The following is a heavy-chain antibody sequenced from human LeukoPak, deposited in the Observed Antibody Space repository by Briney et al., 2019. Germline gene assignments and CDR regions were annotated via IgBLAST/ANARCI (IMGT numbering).Heavy chain of an antibody. J-gene: IGHJ4*02. D-gene: IGHD6-13*01. CDR3: ARLIAAES. V-gene: IGHV3-53*01. CDR2: IYSGGST. Sequence: GGSLRLSCAASGFTFSSYAMSWVRQAPGKGLEWVSVIYSGGSTYYADSVKGRFTISRDNSKNTLYLQMNSLKTEDTAVYYCARLIAAESWGQGTLVTVSS. CDR1: GFTFSSYA.